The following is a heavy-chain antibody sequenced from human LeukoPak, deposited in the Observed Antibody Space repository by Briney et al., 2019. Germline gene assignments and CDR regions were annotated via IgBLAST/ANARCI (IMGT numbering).Heavy chain of an antibody. CDR2: IRSKANSYAT. CDR3: TTIAVAGLVDY. CDR1: GFTFSGSA. J-gene: IGHJ4*02. V-gene: IGHV3-73*01. D-gene: IGHD6-19*01. Sequence: GGSLRLSCAASGFTFSGSAMPWVRQASGKGLEWVGRIRSKANSYATAYAESVKGRFTISRDDSQNTAYLQMNSLKTEDTAVYYCTTIAVAGLVDYGGQGTLVTVFS.